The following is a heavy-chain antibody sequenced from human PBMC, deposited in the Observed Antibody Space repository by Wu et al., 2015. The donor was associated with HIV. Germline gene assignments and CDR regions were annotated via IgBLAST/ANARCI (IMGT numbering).Heavy chain of an antibody. Sequence: QMQLVQSGPEVKKPGTSVKVSCKASGFTFTSSAMQWVRQARGQRLEWIGWIVVGSGNTNYAQKFQERVTITRDMSTSTAYMELSSLRSEDTAVYYCATVRGYSGYVDAFDIWGQGTNGHRLF. CDR2: IVVGSGNT. CDR1: GFTFTSSA. D-gene: IGHD5-12*01. CDR3: ATVRGYSGYVDAFDI. V-gene: IGHV1-58*02. J-gene: IGHJ3*02.